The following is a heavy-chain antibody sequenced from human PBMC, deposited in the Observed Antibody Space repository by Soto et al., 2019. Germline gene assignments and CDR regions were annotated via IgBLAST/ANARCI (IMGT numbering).Heavy chain of an antibody. J-gene: IGHJ4*02. D-gene: IGHD1-7*01. CDR3: ARAGDWNYVQDF. V-gene: IGHV3-74*01. CDR2: INSDGTRI. CDR1: GFTFTNYR. Sequence: GESLRLSCAASGFTFTNYRIHWVRQAPGKGLVWVARINSDGTRINYADSVKGRFTISRDNAKNTVFLQMNSLRDEDSAVYFCARAGDWNYVQDFWGQGTLVTVSS.